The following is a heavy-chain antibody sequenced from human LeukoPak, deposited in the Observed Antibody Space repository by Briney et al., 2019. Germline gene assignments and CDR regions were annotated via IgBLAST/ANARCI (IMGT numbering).Heavy chain of an antibody. J-gene: IGHJ4*02. D-gene: IGHD4-23*01. CDR3: ARGRSTVVSPYFDY. CDR1: GGSFSGYY. Sequence: NTSETLSLTCAVYGGSFSGYYWTWIRQPPGKGLEWIGEINHSGSTNYNPSLKSRVTISVATSKNQFSLKLSSVTAADTAVYFCARGRSTVVSPYFDYWGQGTLVTVSS. CDR2: INHSGST. V-gene: IGHV4-34*01.